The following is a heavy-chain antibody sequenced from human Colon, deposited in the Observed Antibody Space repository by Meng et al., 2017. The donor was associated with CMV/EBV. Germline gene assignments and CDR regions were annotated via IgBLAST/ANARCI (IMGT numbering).Heavy chain of an antibody. D-gene: IGHD6-19*01. Sequence: GESLKISCAGSGFTFSNYWMSWVRQAPGKGLEWVANINQDGSEKYYADSVKGRLTISRDNAKNLLFLQMNSLRDEDTAVYYCAGSRGWARPPEFWGQGTLVTVSS. CDR3: AGSRGWARPPEF. J-gene: IGHJ1*01. CDR1: GFTFSNYW. V-gene: IGHV3-7*01. CDR2: INQDGSEK.